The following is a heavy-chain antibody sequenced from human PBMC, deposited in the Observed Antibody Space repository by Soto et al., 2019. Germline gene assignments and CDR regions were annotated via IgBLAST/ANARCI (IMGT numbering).Heavy chain of an antibody. CDR3: ARDIGGYCSSTSCYLPI. CDR2: IYYSGST. D-gene: IGHD2-2*01. J-gene: IGHJ3*02. V-gene: IGHV4-31*03. Sequence: SETLSLTCTVSGGSISSGGYYWSWIRQHPGKGLEWIGYIYYSGSTYYNPSLKSRVTISVDTSKNQFSLKLSSVTAADTAVYYCARDIGGYCSSTSCYLPIWGQGTMVTVSS. CDR1: GGSISSGGYY.